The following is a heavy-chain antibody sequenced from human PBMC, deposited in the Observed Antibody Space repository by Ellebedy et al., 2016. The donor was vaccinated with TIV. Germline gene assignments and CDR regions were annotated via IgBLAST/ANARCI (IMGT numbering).Heavy chain of an antibody. D-gene: IGHD3-22*01. CDR3: AKDRFPYYDSSGTTGYFDC. CDR2: INPDRGDT. CDR1: GYSFTGYY. Sequence: AASVKVSCKASGYSFTGYYIHWVRQAPGQGLEWMGWINPDRGDTKYPQSFQVRVSMNRDTSSSTAYMELSGLTSDDTAIYYCAKDRFPYYDSSGTTGYFDCWGQGTLVTVSS. J-gene: IGHJ4*02. V-gene: IGHV1-2*02.